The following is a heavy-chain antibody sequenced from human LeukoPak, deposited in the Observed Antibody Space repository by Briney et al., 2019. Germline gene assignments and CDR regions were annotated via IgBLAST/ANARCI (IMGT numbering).Heavy chain of an antibody. Sequence: GGSLRLSCAASGFTFSSYAMSWVRQAPGKGLEWVANIKKDGSEKYNVDSVKGRFTISRDNAKNSLYLQMNSLRAEDMAVYYCARAVRYFDYLLGPPDYWGQGTLVTVSS. CDR1: GFTFSSYA. J-gene: IGHJ4*02. CDR3: ARAVRYFDYLLGPPDY. V-gene: IGHV3-7*01. D-gene: IGHD3-9*01. CDR2: IKKDGSEK.